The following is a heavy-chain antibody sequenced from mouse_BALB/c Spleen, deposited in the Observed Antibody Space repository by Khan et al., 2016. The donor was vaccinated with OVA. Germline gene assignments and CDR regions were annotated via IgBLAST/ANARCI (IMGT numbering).Heavy chain of an antibody. Sequence: QIQLVQSGPELKKPGETVKISCKASAYTFTNYGMNWVKQAPGKGLKWMGWINTYTGEPTYTDDFKGRFAFSLETSASTAYLQINNLKNEDMATXFCARRASYWYFDDWGAGTTVTVSS. J-gene: IGHJ1*01. CDR3: ARRASYWYFDD. CDR2: INTYTGEP. CDR1: AYTFTNYG. V-gene: IGHV9-1*02.